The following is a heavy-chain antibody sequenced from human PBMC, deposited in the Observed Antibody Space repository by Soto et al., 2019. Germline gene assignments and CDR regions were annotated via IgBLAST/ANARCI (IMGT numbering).Heavy chain of an antibody. D-gene: IGHD4-17*01. CDR2: IFHNGDT. Sequence: QVLLQESGPGLVKPSETLSLTCSVAGASITYYYWAWIRQPPGKGLQWIGHIFHNGDTKCNPSLKSPVTLSVDTSKRQFSLKLTSVTAAETAVYFCARSLRGGLPTVTPHASWGQGMLVTVSS. CDR1: GASITYYY. J-gene: IGHJ5*02. CDR3: ARSLRGGLPTVTPHAS. V-gene: IGHV4-59*01.